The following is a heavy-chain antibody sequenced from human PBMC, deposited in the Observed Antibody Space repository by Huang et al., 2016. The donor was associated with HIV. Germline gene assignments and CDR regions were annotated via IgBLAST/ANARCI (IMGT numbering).Heavy chain of an antibody. D-gene: IGHD5-18*01. J-gene: IGHJ4*02. CDR2: IYWDDDK. V-gene: IGHV2-5*02. CDR1: GFSLSTTGVA. CDR3: AHRRTAMVGFDF. Sequence: QITLKESGPSLVKPTQTLTLTCTFSGFSLSTTGVAVGWFRQPPGEALEWLSLIYWDDDKRYNPSLNSRLTVAKDTSQSQVVLTMTNMDPVDTATYCCAHRRTAMVGFDFWGQGTLVIVSS.